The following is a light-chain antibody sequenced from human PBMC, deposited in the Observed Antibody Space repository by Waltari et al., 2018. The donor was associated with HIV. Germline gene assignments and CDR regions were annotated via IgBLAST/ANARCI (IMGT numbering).Light chain of an antibody. CDR1: SSDIGGF. Sequence: QSALTQPPSASGSPGQSVTISCTGTSSDIGGFVSWYQQHSGKAPKLMIYEVTKRPSGAPDRFSSSTSGNTAALTVSGLQAEDEADYDGGSYTGDESPDVVFGEGTKLTVL. CDR3: GSYTGDESPDVV. J-gene: IGLJ2*01. V-gene: IGLV2-8*01. CDR2: EVT.